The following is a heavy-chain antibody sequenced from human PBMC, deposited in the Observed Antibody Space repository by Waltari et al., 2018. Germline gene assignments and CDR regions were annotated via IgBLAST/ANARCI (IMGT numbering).Heavy chain of an antibody. CDR1: GYTFTGYY. CDR2: INPNSGGT. Sequence: QVQLVQSGAEVKKPGASVKVSCKASGYTFTGYYMHWVRQATGQGLEWMGWINPNSGGTNYAQKFQGRVTMTRDTSISTAYMELSRLRSDDTAVYYCARNMASSWYYPDYYYMDVWGKGTTVTVSS. CDR3: ARNMASSWYYPDYYYMDV. D-gene: IGHD6-13*01. J-gene: IGHJ6*03. V-gene: IGHV1-2*02.